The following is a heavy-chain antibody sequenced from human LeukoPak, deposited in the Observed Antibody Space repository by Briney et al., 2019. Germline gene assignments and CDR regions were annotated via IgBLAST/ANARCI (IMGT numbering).Heavy chain of an antibody. J-gene: IGHJ4*02. CDR1: GFTFSSYE. CDR2: ISSSGSNI. V-gene: IGHV3-48*03. Sequence: GGSLRLSCAASGFTFSSYEMNWVRQAPRQGLEWVSYISSSGSNIYYADSVKGRFTISREDAKNSLYLQMNSLRAEDTAVYYCARDNSPAYDSSGYFHYWGQGTLVTVSS. D-gene: IGHD3-22*01. CDR3: ARDNSPAYDSSGYFHY.